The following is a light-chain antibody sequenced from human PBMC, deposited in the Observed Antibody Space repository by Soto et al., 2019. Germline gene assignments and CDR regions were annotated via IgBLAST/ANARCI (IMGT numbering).Light chain of an antibody. CDR2: DVS. J-gene: IGLJ1*01. Sequence: QSVLTQPRSVSGSPGQTVTISCTGTSSYVGGYNYVSWYQQHPGKAPKLMIYDVSKRPSGVPDRFSGSKSGTTASLTISGLQAEDEADYYCASYAGKNLRVFGTGTKVTVL. CDR1: SSYVGGYNY. V-gene: IGLV2-11*01. CDR3: ASYAGKNLRV.